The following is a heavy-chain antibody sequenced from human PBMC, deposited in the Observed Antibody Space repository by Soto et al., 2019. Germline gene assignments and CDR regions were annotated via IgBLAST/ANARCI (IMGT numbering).Heavy chain of an antibody. D-gene: IGHD3-22*01. CDR3: AAISSGYYRVFDY. V-gene: IGHV1-58*01. CDR1: GATFTIST. Sequence: SVKVSCKASGATFTISTLNWVRQARGQPPEWIGWILVGSGQTNYAQKFQGRVAITRDMSTYTAYLALNSLSSDDTAVYYCAAISSGYYRVFDYWGQGTLVTVS. J-gene: IGHJ4*02. CDR2: ILVGSGQT.